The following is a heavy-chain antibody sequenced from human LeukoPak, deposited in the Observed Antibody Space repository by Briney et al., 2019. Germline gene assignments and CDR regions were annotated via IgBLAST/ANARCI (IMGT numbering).Heavy chain of an antibody. V-gene: IGHV3-21*01. CDR3: ARDPKVRGGNGDY. Sequence: PGGSLRLSCAASGFTFSSYAMNWVRQAPGKGLEWVSSLSSTSNYIYYADSVKGRFTISRDNAKNSLYLQMNSLRAEDTAVYYCARDPKVRGGNGDYWGQGTLVTVSS. CDR2: LSSTSNYI. J-gene: IGHJ4*02. D-gene: IGHD4-23*01. CDR1: GFTFSSYA.